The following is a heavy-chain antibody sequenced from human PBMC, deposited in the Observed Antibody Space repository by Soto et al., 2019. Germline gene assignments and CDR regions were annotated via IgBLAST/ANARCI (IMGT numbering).Heavy chain of an antibody. CDR1: GFTFGDYA. V-gene: IGHV3-49*03. J-gene: IGHJ4*02. D-gene: IGHD4-17*01. CDR2: IRSKAYGGTT. Sequence: PGGSLRLSCTASGFTFGDYAMSWFRQAPGKGLEWVGFIRSKAYGGTTEYAASVKGRFTISRDDSKSIAYLQMNSLKTEDTAVYYCTRDPPGYGDYELIFDYWGQGTLVTVSS. CDR3: TRDPPGYGDYELIFDY.